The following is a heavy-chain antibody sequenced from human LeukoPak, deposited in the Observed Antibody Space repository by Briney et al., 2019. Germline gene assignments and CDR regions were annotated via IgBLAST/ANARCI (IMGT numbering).Heavy chain of an antibody. D-gene: IGHD1-26*01. J-gene: IGHJ4*02. CDR3: ARVKELYRDY. Sequence: GGSLRLSGAASGFKLIGYSMNWVRQAPGKGLEWVSYINSSSGTIIYADSVKGRFTISRDNAKNSLYLQMNSLRAEDTAVYYCARVKELYRDYWGQGTLVTVSS. V-gene: IGHV3-48*04. CDR1: GFKLIGYS. CDR2: INSSSGTI.